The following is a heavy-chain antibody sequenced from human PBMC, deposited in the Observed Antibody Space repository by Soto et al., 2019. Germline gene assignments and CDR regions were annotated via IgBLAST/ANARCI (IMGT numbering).Heavy chain of an antibody. CDR1: GFTFSSYS. CDR2: ISSSSSYI. D-gene: IGHD2-21*02. CDR3: ARDQLPCGGDGTDY. J-gene: IGHJ4*02. V-gene: IGHV3-21*01. Sequence: GGSLRLSCAASGFTFSSYSMNWVRQAPGKGLEWVSSISSSSSYIYYADSVKGRFTISRDNAKNSLYLQMNSLRADDTAVYYCARDQLPCGGDGTDYWGQGAMVTVSS.